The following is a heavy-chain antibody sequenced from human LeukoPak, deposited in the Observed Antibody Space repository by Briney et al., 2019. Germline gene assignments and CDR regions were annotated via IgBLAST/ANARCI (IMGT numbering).Heavy chain of an antibody. CDR2: FGRSGSDT. D-gene: IGHD1-14*01. V-gene: IGHV3-23*01. CDR3: AREVYGKFDY. Sequence: PGGSLRLSCAASGFTFGTSAMSWVRQAPGKGPEWVSTFGRSGSDTYYADSVKGRFTISRHNSKNTLYLQMNSLRAEDTAVYYCAREVYGKFDYWGQGTLVTVSS. CDR1: GFTFGTSA. J-gene: IGHJ4*02.